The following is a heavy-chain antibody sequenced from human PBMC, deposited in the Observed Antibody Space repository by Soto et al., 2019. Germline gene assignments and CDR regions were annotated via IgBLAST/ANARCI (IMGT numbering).Heavy chain of an antibody. CDR2: IYYSGST. CDR3: ASVTTSWGTMIVVVQDY. Sequence: TSETLSLTCTVSGGSISSSSYYWGWIRQPPGKGLEWIGSIYYSGSTYYNPSLKSRVTISVDMSKNQFSLKLSSVTAADTAVYYCASVTTSWGTMIVVVQDYWGQGTLVTVSS. D-gene: IGHD3-22*01. V-gene: IGHV4-39*01. CDR1: GGSISSSSYY. J-gene: IGHJ4*02.